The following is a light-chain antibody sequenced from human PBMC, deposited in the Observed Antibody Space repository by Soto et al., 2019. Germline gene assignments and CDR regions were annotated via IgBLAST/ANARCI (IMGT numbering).Light chain of an antibody. CDR2: FND. CDR1: SSNIGSNS. V-gene: IGLV1-44*01. J-gene: IGLJ1*01. CDR3: SSYTSSSTPHYV. Sequence: QSVLTQPPSASGSPGQTVTISCSGGSSNIGSNSVNWYQQLPGAAPKHLMHFNDQRPSGVPDRFSGSKSGTSASLAIGGLQSGDEADYYCSSYTSSSTPHYVFGTGTKLTVL.